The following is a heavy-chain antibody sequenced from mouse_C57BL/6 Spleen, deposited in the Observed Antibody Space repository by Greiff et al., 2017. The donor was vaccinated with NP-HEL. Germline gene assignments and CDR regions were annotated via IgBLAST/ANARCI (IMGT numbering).Heavy chain of an antibody. Sequence: EVQLQQSGPCLFQPSQSLSLTCSVTGYSITSGYYWTWIRALSGHPPEFLFYISYDGSNNYNPSLKNRISITRDTSKNQFFLKLNSVTTEDTATYYCARADWDPFFDYWGQGTTLTVSS. CDR2: ISYDGSN. D-gene: IGHD4-1*01. CDR3: ARADWDPFFDY. J-gene: IGHJ2*01. CDR1: GYSITSGYY. V-gene: IGHV3-6*01.